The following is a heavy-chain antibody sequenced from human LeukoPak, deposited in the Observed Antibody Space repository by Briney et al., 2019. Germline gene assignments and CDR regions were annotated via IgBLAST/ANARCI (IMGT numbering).Heavy chain of an antibody. CDR1: GGSFSGYY. Sequence: SETLSLTCAVYGGSFSGYYWSWIRQPPGKGLEWIGEINHSGSTNYNPSLKSRVTISVDTSKNQFSLKLSSATPADTAVYYCARRKGYSYGSREYYFDYWGQGTLVTVSS. V-gene: IGHV4-34*01. CDR3: ARRKGYSYGSREYYFDY. CDR2: INHSGST. D-gene: IGHD5-18*01. J-gene: IGHJ4*02.